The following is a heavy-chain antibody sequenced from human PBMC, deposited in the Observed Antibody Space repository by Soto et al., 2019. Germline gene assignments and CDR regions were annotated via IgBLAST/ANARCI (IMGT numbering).Heavy chain of an antibody. Sequence: SETLSLTCTVSGGSISSSSYYWGWIRQPPGKGLEWIGSIYYSGSTYYNPSLKSRVTISVDTSKNQFSLKLSSVTAADTAVYYCARLSPPKYSSGWFALDYFDYWGQGTLVTVSS. CDR1: GGSISSSSYY. CDR3: ARLSPPKYSSGWFALDYFDY. V-gene: IGHV4-39*01. CDR2: IYYSGST. D-gene: IGHD6-19*01. J-gene: IGHJ4*02.